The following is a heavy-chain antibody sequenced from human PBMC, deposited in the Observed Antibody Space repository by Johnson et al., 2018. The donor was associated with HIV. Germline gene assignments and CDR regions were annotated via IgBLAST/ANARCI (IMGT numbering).Heavy chain of an antibody. CDR2: LSSSGNTI. D-gene: IGHD3-3*01. CDR3: ARPHFATVFFRASGAAFNI. Sequence: QVQLVESGGGLVKPGGSLRLSCAASGITFSDYYMSWIRQAPGKGLEWVSYLSSSGNTIYYADSVKGRFTISRDNAKNSLYLQMNSLRAEDTAVYYCARPHFATVFFRASGAAFNIWGQGTTVTVSS. V-gene: IGHV3-11*04. CDR1: GITFSDYY. J-gene: IGHJ3*02.